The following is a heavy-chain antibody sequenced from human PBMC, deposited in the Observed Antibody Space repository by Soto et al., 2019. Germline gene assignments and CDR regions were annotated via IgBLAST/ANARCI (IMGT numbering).Heavy chain of an antibody. D-gene: IGHD5-12*01. Sequence: QVQLVESGGGLVKPGGSLKLSCAASGFTFSDYYMSWIRQAPGKGLEWVSYISSSGDSIYYADSVKGRFTLSRDNAKNSLSVQMNGLRAEDAAVYYCARGGLSVYEWFAFDYWGQGTLVTVSS. V-gene: IGHV3-11*01. CDR2: ISSSGDSI. CDR3: ARGGLSVYEWFAFDY. CDR1: GFTFSDYY. J-gene: IGHJ4*02.